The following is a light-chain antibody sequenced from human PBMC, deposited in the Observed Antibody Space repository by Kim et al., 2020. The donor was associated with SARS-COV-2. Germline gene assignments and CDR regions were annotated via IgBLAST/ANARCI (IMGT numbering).Light chain of an antibody. CDR1: NIGSKR. J-gene: IGLJ2*01. V-gene: IGLV3-21*04. CDR3: QVWDSSSDHHVV. Sequence: GKTARITCGGNNIGSKRVRWYQQKPGQAPVLVIYYDSGRPSGIPERFSGSNSGNTATLTISRVEAGDEADYYCQVWDSSSDHHVVFGGGTQLTVL. CDR2: YDS.